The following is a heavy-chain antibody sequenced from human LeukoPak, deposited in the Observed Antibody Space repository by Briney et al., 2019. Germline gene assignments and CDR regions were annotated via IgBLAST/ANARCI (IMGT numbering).Heavy chain of an antibody. V-gene: IGHV1-18*01. CDR2: ISAYNGNT. CDR3: ARVNRYSSSWYGSVGYGMDV. Sequence: ASVKVSCKASGYTFTSYGISWVRQAPGQGLEWMGWISAYNGNTSYAQKLQGRVTMTTDTSTSTAYMELRSLRSDDTAVYYCARVNRYSSSWYGSVGYGMDVWGQGTTVTVSS. CDR1: GYTFTSYG. J-gene: IGHJ6*02. D-gene: IGHD6-13*01.